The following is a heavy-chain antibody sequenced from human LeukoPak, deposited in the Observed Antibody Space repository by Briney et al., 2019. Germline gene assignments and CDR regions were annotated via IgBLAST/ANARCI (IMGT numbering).Heavy chain of an antibody. Sequence: QAGGSLRLSCAASGFTVSSNYMSWVRQAPGKGLEWVSIIYGGGSTYYADSVKGRFTISRDNSKNTLYLQMNSLRAEDTAVYYCAKDLYGDYLFDYWGQGTLVTVSS. CDR2: IYGGGST. V-gene: IGHV3-53*01. CDR1: GFTVSSNY. J-gene: IGHJ4*02. CDR3: AKDLYGDYLFDY. D-gene: IGHD4-17*01.